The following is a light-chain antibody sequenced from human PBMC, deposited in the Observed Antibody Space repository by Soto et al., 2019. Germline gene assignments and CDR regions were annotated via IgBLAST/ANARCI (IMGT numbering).Light chain of an antibody. Sequence: DIQMTQSPSSLSASVGDRVTITCRASQRISSYLNWYQQKPGKAPKVLIYAASSLQSGVPARFSGSGFGTDFTLTISSLQPEDFATYYCQQSYSNPRTFGQGTKLEIK. CDR1: QRISSY. J-gene: IGKJ2*01. CDR2: AAS. V-gene: IGKV1-39*01. CDR3: QQSYSNPRT.